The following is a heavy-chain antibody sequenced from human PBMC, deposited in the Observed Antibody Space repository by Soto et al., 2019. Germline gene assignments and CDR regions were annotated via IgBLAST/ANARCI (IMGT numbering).Heavy chain of an antibody. D-gene: IGHD3-9*01. Sequence: GGSLRLSCAASGFTFSSYAMSWVRQAPGKGLEWISAISGSGGSTYYADSVKGRFTISRDNSKNTLYLQMNSLRAKDTAVYYCAKDFDWLFDPWGQGTLVTVSS. CDR1: GFTFSSYA. CDR2: ISGSGGST. CDR3: AKDFDWLFDP. V-gene: IGHV3-23*01. J-gene: IGHJ5*02.